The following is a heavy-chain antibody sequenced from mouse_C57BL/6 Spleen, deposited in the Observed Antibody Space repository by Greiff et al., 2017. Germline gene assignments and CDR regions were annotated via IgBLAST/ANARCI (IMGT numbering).Heavy chain of an antibody. J-gene: IGHJ3*01. D-gene: IGHD2-1*01. CDR2: INPNNGGT. Sequence: VQLQQSGPELVKPGASVKIPCKASGYTLTDYNMDWVKQSHGKSLEWIGDINPNNGGTIYNQKFKGKATLTVDKSSSTAYMELRSLTSEDTAVYYCARGEGGNYGGAWFAYWGQGTLVTVSA. CDR1: GYTLTDYN. V-gene: IGHV1-18*01. CDR3: ARGEGGNYGGAWFAY.